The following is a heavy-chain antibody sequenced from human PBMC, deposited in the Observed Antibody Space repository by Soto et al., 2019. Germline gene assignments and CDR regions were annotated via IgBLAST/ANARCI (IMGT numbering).Heavy chain of an antibody. V-gene: IGHV3-23*01. CDR2: ISGSGGST. D-gene: IGHD5-12*01. J-gene: IGHJ4*02. CDR3: AKDRGRSGYDARIY. Sequence: SLRLSCAASGFTFSSYAMSWVRQAPGKGLEWVSAISGSGGSTYYADSVKGRFTISRDNSKNTLYLQMNSLRAGDTAVYYCAKDRGRSGYDARIYWGQGTLVTVS. CDR1: GFTFSSYA.